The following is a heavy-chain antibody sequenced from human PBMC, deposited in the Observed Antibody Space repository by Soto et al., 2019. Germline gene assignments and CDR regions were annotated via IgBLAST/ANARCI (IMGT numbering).Heavy chain of an antibody. V-gene: IGHV4-59*01. D-gene: IGHD3-22*01. CDR3: TGAYYDINGYSLDP. CDR2: IYYGGSI. Sequence: PSETLSLTCSVSGGSISSGYWTWILQPPGKGLEWIGYIYYGGSINYNPSLKSRVIISVDTAKNQFSLRLSSVTAADTAVYYCTGAYYDINGYSLDPWGQGTLVTVSS. CDR1: GGSISSGY. J-gene: IGHJ5*02.